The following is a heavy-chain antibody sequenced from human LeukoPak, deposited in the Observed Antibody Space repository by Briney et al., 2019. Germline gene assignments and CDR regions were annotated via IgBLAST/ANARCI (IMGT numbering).Heavy chain of an antibody. CDR2: IYYSGST. V-gene: IGHV4-59*08. J-gene: IGHJ6*02. CDR1: GGSISSYY. CDR3: AGGFGEGGYDYYYGMDV. D-gene: IGHD3-10*01. Sequence: SETLSLTCTVSGGSISSYYWSWIRQPPGKGLEWIGYIYYSGSTNYNPSLKSRVTISVDTSKNQFSLKLSSVTAADTAVYYCAGGFGEGGYDYYYGMDVWGQGTTVTVSS.